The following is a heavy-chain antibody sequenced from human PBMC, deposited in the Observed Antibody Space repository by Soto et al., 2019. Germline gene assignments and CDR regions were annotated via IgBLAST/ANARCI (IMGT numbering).Heavy chain of an antibody. J-gene: IGHJ6*02. CDR1: RFTFTSYD. CDR2: INPNSGNT. CDR3: ARSLGSSTSLEIYYYYYYGMDV. D-gene: IGHD2-2*01. V-gene: IGHV1-8*01. Sequence: ASGEASLKASRFTFTSYDINLVRQATGQGLEVMGWINPNSGNTGYAQKFPGRANMTRNTSISTAYMELSSLSSEETAVYYCARSLGSSTSLEIYYYYYYGMDVWGQGTTVTVSS.